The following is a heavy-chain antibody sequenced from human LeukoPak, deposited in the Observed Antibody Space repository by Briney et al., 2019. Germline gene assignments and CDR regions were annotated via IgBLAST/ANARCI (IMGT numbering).Heavy chain of an antibody. Sequence: PGGSLRLSCAASGFTFDDYAMHWVRQAPGKGLEWVSGISWNSGSIGYADSVKGRFTISRDNAKNPLYLQMNSLRAEDTALYYCAKDFVPYYYDRRGFDLWGQGTMVTVSS. CDR3: AKDFVPYYYDRRGFDL. V-gene: IGHV3-9*01. CDR1: GFTFDDYA. CDR2: ISWNSGSI. J-gene: IGHJ3*01. D-gene: IGHD3-22*01.